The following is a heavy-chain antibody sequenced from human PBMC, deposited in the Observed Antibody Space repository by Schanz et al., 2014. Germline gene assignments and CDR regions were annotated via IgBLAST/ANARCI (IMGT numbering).Heavy chain of an antibody. Sequence: VQLLESGGGLVQPGGSLRLSCTASGFTFSDYWMSWVRQAPGKGLEWVAVIWSDGTNEYYADSVKGRFTISGDSSKYTVYLQMNSLRADDTAVYYCAKGPYYYYYMDVWGNGTTVTVSS. J-gene: IGHJ6*03. CDR3: AKGPYYYYYMDV. V-gene: IGHV3-33*08. CDR1: GFTFSDYW. CDR2: IWSDGTNE.